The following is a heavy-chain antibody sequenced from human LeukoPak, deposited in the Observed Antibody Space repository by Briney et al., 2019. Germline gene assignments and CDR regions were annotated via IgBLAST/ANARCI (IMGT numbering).Heavy chain of an antibody. D-gene: IGHD2-2*02. J-gene: IGHJ3*02. V-gene: IGHV4-61*01. CDR2: IYYSGST. Sequence: PSETLSLTCTVSGGSVSSGSYYWSWIRQPPGKGLEWIGYIYYSGSTNYNPSLKSRVTISVDTSKNRFSLKLSSVTAADTAVYYCARDCSSTSCYTFGAFDIWGQGTMVTVSS. CDR3: ARDCSSTSCYTFGAFDI. CDR1: GGSVSSGSYY.